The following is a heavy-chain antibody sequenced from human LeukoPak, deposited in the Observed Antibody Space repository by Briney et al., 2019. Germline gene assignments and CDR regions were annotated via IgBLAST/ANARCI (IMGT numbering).Heavy chain of an antibody. CDR3: ARASRGEGYFDY. V-gene: IGHV1-8*03. Sequence: AASVKVSCKASGYTFTSYDINWVRQATGQGLEWMGWMNPNSGNTGYAQKFQGRVTITRNTSISTAYMELSSLRSEDTAVYYCARASRGEGYFDYWGQGTLVTVSS. J-gene: IGHJ4*02. CDR1: GYTFTSYD. CDR2: MNPNSGNT. D-gene: IGHD2-2*01.